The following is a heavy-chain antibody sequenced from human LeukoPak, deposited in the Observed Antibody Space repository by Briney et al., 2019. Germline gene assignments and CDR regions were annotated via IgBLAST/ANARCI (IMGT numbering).Heavy chain of an antibody. J-gene: IGHJ3*02. CDR2: MNPNSGNT. CDR3: ARGNAGRNNAFDI. V-gene: IGHV1-8*01. CDR1: GYTXTSYD. Sequence: GASVKVSCKASGYTXTSYDINWVRQATGQGLEWMGWMNPNSGNTGYAQKFQGRVTMTWNTSRSTAYMELSSLRSEDTAVYYCARGNAGRNNAFDIWGQGTMVTVSS. D-gene: IGHD6-13*01.